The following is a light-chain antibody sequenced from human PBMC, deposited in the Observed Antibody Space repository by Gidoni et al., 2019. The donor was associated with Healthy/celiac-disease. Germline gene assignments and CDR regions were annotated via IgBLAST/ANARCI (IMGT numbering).Light chain of an antibody. Sequence: DIVITQSPDCLAVSLGERATINCKSSQSVLYSSNNKNYLAWYQQKPGQPPKLLIYWASTRESGVPDRFSGSGSGTDFTLTISSLQAEDVAVYYCQQYYSTPLTFGGGTKVEIK. J-gene: IGKJ4*01. CDR3: QQYYSTPLT. V-gene: IGKV4-1*01. CDR1: QSVLYSSNNKNY. CDR2: WAS.